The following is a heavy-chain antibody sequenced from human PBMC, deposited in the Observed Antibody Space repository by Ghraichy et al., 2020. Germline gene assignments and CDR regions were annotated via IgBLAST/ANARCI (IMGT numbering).Heavy chain of an antibody. CDR1: GVTFNTYT. CDR3: ARGAPSGYCSGGYCYSAFDI. V-gene: IGHV1-69*13. Sequence: SVKVSCKASGVTFNTYTISWVRQAPGQGLEWMGGIIPIFGTTNYAQKFQGRVTITADESTSTAYMELSSLRSGDTAVFYCARGAPSGYCSGGYCYSAFDIWGHGTMVTVSS. J-gene: IGHJ3*02. D-gene: IGHD2-15*01. CDR2: IIPIFGTT.